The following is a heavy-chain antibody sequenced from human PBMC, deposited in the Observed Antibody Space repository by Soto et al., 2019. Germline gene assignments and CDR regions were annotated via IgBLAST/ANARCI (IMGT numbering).Heavy chain of an antibody. Sequence: QVQLQQSGPGLVKPSQTLSLTCAISGESVSSNSAAWNWIRQSPSRGLEWLGRTYYRSKWYNDYAVSVKSRITFNPDTSKHEVSLQLNSVSPDDTAVYYCATGRTTVVTPSVYAFDIWGQGTKVTVSS. V-gene: IGHV6-1*01. CDR3: ATGRTTVVTPSVYAFDI. D-gene: IGHD4-17*01. CDR1: GESVSSNSAA. J-gene: IGHJ3*02. CDR2: TYYRSKWYN.